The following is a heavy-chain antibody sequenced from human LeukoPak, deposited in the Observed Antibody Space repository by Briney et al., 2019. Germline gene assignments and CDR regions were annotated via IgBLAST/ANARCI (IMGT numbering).Heavy chain of an antibody. CDR1: GGFNSRYY. CDR2: IFYSGHS. CDR3: ARIDPLGFFDQ. Sequence: PSETLSLTCSVSGGFNSRYYWSWVRQPLGKGLEWLGHIFYSGHSNYNASLTSRIRMSVDTSKAQFSLELASVNAADTAVYYCARIDPLGFFDQWGPGILVTVSS. J-gene: IGHJ4*02. D-gene: IGHD6-25*01. V-gene: IGHV4-59*12.